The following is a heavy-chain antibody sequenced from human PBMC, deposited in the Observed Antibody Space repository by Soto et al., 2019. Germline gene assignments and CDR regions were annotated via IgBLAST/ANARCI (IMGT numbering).Heavy chain of an antibody. D-gene: IGHD5-18*01. CDR2: IIPICGTA. Sequence: QVQLVQSGAEVKKPGSSVKFSCKASGGTFSSYAISWVRQAPGQGLEWMGGIIPICGTANYAQKFQGRVTITADKSTRTAYMELSSLRSEDTAVYYCATLGGTAIVQIDYWCQGTLVTVST. V-gene: IGHV1-69*06. CDR1: GGTFSSYA. CDR3: ATLGGTAIVQIDY. J-gene: IGHJ4*02.